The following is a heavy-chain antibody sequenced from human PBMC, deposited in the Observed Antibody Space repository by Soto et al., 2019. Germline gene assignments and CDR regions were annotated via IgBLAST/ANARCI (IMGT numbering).Heavy chain of an antibody. D-gene: IGHD2-21*02. CDR2: IYHSGST. CDR3: AKDYCGGDCYPNSLFDY. J-gene: IGHJ4*02. CDR1: GGSINSGGYS. Sequence: SETLSLTCTVSGGSINSGGYSWTWIRQPPGKGLEWIGCIYHSGSTYYNPSLKSRVTISVDTSKNQFSLKLNSVTAADTAVYYCAKDYCGGDCYPNSLFDYWGQGTLVTVSS. V-gene: IGHV4-30-2*03.